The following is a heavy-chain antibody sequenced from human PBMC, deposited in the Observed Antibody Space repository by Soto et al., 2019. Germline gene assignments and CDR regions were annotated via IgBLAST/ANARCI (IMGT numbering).Heavy chain of an antibody. J-gene: IGHJ4*02. D-gene: IGHD3-22*01. CDR2: LYWNEDK. Sequence: SCPTLVNPTQTLTLTWSFSGFSLSTSGVGVGWIRQPPGKALEWLVLLYWNEDKRYSPSLESRLTVTKDTSKNQVVLTMTNVDPVDTATYYCAHRDYYNSSGYAPFDSWGQGTLVTVSS. V-gene: IGHV2-5*01. CDR1: GFSLSTSGVG. CDR3: AHRDYYNSSGYAPFDS.